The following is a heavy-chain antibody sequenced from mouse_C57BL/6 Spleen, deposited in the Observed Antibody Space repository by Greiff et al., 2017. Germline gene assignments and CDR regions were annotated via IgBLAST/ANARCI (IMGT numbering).Heavy chain of an antibody. Sequence: EVQLVESGPGLVKPSQSLSLTCSVTGYSITSGYYWNWIRQFPGNKLEWMGYISYDGSNNYNPSLKNRISITRDTSKNQFFLKLNSVTTEDTATYYCARGYDYDGGVDYWGQGTSVTVSS. CDR3: ARGYDYDGGVDY. CDR2: ISYDGSN. CDR1: GYSITSGYY. V-gene: IGHV3-6*01. D-gene: IGHD2-4*01. J-gene: IGHJ4*01.